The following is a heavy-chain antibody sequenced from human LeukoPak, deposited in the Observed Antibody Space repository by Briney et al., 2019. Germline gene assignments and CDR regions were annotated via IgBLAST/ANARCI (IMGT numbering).Heavy chain of an antibody. V-gene: IGHV1-8*01. Sequence: ASVNVSCMASGYIFTSYDIHWVRQATGQGLEWMGWMNPNSGNTGYAQKFQGRVTITRNTSISTAYMELSSLRSEDTAVYYCARRKSGTTIFDAFDIWGQGTMVTVSS. CDR3: ARRKSGTTIFDAFDI. D-gene: IGHD3-10*01. J-gene: IGHJ3*02. CDR2: MNPNSGNT. CDR1: GYIFTSYD.